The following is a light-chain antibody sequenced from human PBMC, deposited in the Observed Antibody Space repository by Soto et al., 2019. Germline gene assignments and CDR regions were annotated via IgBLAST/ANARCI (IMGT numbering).Light chain of an antibody. J-gene: IGLJ1*01. V-gene: IGLV2-14*01. Sequence: QSALTQPASVSGSPGQSITICCTGTSSDVGNYKYVSWYQQHPGKAPKLMIYEVSNRPSGVSNRFSGSKSGNTASLTISGLQAEDETDYYCFSYTSSGTYVFGTGTK. CDR1: SSDVGNYKY. CDR2: EVS. CDR3: FSYTSSGTYV.